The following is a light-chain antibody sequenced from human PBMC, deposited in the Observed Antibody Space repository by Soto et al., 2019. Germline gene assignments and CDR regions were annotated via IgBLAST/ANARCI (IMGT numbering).Light chain of an antibody. V-gene: IGLV1-51*01. Sequence: QSVLTQPPSVSAAPGQRVTISCSRSTSNIGNNYVSWYRQFPGTAPKLLIYDNDKRPTGIPDRFSGSNSGTSATLGITGLQTGDEADYYCGTWDTSLSAWVFGGGTKLTVL. CDR2: DND. CDR1: TSNIGNNY. J-gene: IGLJ2*01. CDR3: GTWDTSLSAWV.